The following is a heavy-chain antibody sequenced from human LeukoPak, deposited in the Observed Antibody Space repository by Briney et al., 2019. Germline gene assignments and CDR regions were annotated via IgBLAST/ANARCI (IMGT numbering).Heavy chain of an antibody. V-gene: IGHV3-30*19. J-gene: IGHJ4*02. D-gene: IGHD3/OR15-3a*01. CDR1: GFTFRTYG. CDR3: VRDRYASGNFWTTFDY. CDR2: ISDDGSKK. Sequence: LPGGSLRLSCAVSGFTFRTYGMHWVRQAPGKGLEWVPVISDDGSKKFYADSVKGRFTISRDNSKNTLYLQMNGLRPDDTAVYYCVRDRYASGNFWTTFDYWGQGTLVTVSS.